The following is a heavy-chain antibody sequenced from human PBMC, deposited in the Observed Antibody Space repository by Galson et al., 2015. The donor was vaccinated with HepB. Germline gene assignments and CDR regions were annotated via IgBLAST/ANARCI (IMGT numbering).Heavy chain of an antibody. V-gene: IGHV3-23*01. CDR1: GFTFSCYG. CDR2: ISGSGGNT. D-gene: IGHD3-10*01. J-gene: IGHJ4*02. CDR3: AKFYGADLLWFGELWD. Sequence: SLRLSCAASGFTFSCYGMSWVRQAPGKGLEWVSTISGSGGNTYYADSVKGRFTISRDNSKNTLYLQMNSLRDEDTAVYYCAKFYGADLLWFGELWDWGQGTLVTVSS.